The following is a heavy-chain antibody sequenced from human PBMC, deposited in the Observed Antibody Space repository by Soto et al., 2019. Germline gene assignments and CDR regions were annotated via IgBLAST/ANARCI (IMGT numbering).Heavy chain of an antibody. D-gene: IGHD3-16*01. V-gene: IGHV4-39*01. J-gene: IGHJ5*02. CDR1: GGSISSVTYY. CDR2: IYYSGNI. CDR3: VGDRGAIGSFWFDP. Sequence: SETLSLTCTVSGGSISSVTYYWGWIRQPPGRGLDWIGSIYYSGNIFYNPSLKSRVTMSVDKSKSQFSLNLTSVTAADTAVYYCVGDRGAIGSFWFDPWGQGTLVTVSS.